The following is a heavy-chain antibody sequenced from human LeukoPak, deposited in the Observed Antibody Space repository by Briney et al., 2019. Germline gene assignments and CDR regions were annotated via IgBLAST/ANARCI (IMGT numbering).Heavy chain of an antibody. CDR2: INPSAGST. V-gene: IGHV1-46*04. J-gene: IGHJ4*02. CDR3: ARDYCGGDCPLLDY. Sequence: ASVTVSYKAFGYTFTNYYLHWVRQAPGQGREGMGVINPSAGSTSYVQKLEGRVTMTRETSTSTVYMELSSLRSEDTAVYYCARDYCGGDCPLLDYWGQGTPVTVSS. D-gene: IGHD2-21*02. CDR1: GYTFTNYY.